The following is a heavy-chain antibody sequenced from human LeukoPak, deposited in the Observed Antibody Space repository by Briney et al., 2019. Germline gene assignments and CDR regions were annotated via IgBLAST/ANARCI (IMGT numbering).Heavy chain of an antibody. CDR1: GYTFTGYY. CDR3: ARDFWSGYYAY. Sequence: ASVKVSCKASGYTFTGYYMHWVRQAPGQGLEWMGRINPNSGGTNYAQKFQGRVTMTRDTSTSTVYMELSSLRSEDTAVYYCARDFWSGYYAYWGQGTLVTVSS. D-gene: IGHD3-3*01. CDR2: INPNSGGT. V-gene: IGHV1-2*06. J-gene: IGHJ4*02.